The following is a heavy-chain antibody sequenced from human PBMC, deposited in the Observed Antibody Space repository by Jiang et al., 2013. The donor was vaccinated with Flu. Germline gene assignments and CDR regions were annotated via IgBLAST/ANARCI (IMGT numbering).Heavy chain of an antibody. J-gene: IGHJ4*02. V-gene: IGHV2-5*02. CDR1: GFSLTTGGAG. Sequence: KPTQTLTLTCTFSGFSLTTGGAGVAWIRQPPGKAPEWLALISWDDAKRYSPSLTSRVSVTRDTLRSQVVLSLSNVDPADSGTYFCAHTGSRQGDPFDFWGQGTLVTVSS. D-gene: IGHD6-25*01. CDR3: AHTGSRQGDPFDF. CDR2: ISWDDAK.